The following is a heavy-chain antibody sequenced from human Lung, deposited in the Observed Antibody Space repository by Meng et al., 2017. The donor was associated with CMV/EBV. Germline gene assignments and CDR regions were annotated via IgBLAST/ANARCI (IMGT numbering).Heavy chain of an antibody. CDR1: GGDIRWNTR. D-gene: IGHD1-26*01. CDR3: ARGKQDAWELLAY. V-gene: IGHV4-4*02. CDR2: IDDSGST. Sequence: SGPGAGDLSGPLSLTRGGSGGDIRWNTRGKWVRQPPGKGLEWFGDIDDSGSTNYNPSLNSRISISLDKSKNHFSLKVNSVTAADTAVYYCARGKQDAWELLAYWGQGALVTVSS. J-gene: IGHJ4*02.